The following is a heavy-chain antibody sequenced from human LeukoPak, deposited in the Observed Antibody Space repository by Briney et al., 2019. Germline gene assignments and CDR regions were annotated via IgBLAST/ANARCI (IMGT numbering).Heavy chain of an antibody. D-gene: IGHD4/OR15-4a*01. CDR2: MFYGETT. Sequence: PSETLSLTCIVSGDSIRSSGYYWGWIRQPPGKGLEWIGSMFYGETTSYSPSLQGRVTISLDTSKNQFSLRLNPVTAADTAVYYCARLERSRMDGARYWGQGTLVTVSS. CDR1: GDSIRSSGYY. V-gene: IGHV4-39*01. J-gene: IGHJ4*02. CDR3: ARLERSRMDGARY.